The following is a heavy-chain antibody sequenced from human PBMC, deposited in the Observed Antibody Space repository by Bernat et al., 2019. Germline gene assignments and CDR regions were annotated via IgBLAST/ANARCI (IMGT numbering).Heavy chain of an antibody. J-gene: IGHJ3*02. D-gene: IGHD1-1*01. Sequence: QVQLVQSGAEVKKPGASVKVSCKASGYTFTSYYMHWVRQAPGQGLEWIGWTNPNSGATNYAQKFQGRVTMTRDTSIRTAYMELSSLRSDDTAVYYCARCHGECNCNAFDIWGQVTMVTVSS. CDR1: GYTFTSYY. V-gene: IGHV1-2*02. CDR2: TNPNSGAT. CDR3: ARCHGECNCNAFDI.